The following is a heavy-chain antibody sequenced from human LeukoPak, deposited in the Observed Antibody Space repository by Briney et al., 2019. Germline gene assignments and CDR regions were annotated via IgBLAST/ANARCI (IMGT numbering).Heavy chain of an antibody. CDR1: GVSISSKF. J-gene: IGHJ5*01. CDR3: ARGISWFHY. V-gene: IGHV4-4*07. CDR2: ISTSGST. Sequence: SETLSLSCTVSGVSISSKFLSWIRQPAGEGLEWIGRISTSGSTYYNPSLKRRVTMSIDTSKNQFSLRLSSVTAADTAMYYCARGISWFHYRGAGNLVSVSS.